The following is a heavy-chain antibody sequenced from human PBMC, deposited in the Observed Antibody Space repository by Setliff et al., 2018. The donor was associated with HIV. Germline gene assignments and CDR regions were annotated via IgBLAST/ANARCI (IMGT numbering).Heavy chain of an antibody. Sequence: PGGSLRLSCAASGFTFSSYSMNWVRQAPGKGLEWVSFISPSGTYIHYADSLKGRFTISRDNAKNSLYLQMNSLRAEDTAVYYCACHCQSPDAFGVWGQGTMVTVSS. CDR1: GFTFSSYS. CDR2: ISPSGTYI. V-gene: IGHV3-21*01. CDR3: ACHCQSPDAFGV. J-gene: IGHJ3*01.